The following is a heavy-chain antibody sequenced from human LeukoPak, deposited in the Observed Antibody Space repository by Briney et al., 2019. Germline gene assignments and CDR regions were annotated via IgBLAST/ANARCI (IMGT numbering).Heavy chain of an antibody. CDR2: ISSSSSTI. CDR3: ARDTADAFDI. D-gene: IGHD4-17*01. CDR1: GFTFSSYS. Sequence: GGSLRLSCAASGFTFSSYSMNWVRQAPGKGLEWVSYISSSSSTIYYADPVKGRFTISRDNAKNSLYLQMNSLRAEGTAVYYCARDTADAFDIWGQGTMVTVSS. V-gene: IGHV3-48*04. J-gene: IGHJ3*02.